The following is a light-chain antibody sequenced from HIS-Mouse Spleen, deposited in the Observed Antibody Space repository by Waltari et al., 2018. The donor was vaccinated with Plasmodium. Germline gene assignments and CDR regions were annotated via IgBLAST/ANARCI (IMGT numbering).Light chain of an antibody. J-gene: IGLJ2*01. CDR1: RSTVGGYKY. CDR3: SSYAGSNNLV. Sequence: QSALTQPPPASGSPGQSVPISCTVTRSTVGGYKYVSWYQQHPGKAPKLIIYEISKRPSGVPDRFSGSKSGNTASLTVSGLQAEVEADYYCSSYAGSNNLVFGGGTKLTVL. V-gene: IGLV2-8*01. CDR2: EIS.